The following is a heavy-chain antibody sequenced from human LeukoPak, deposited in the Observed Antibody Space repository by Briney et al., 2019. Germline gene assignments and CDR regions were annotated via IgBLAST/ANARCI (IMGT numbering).Heavy chain of an antibody. D-gene: IGHD5-18*01. Sequence: ASVKVSCMASGYIFTSYFMHWVRQAPGQGLEWMGLINPSGGSTRYAQKFQGRVTMTRDMSTSTVYMELSRLRSEDTAVYYCARALPHRRLMDTTMEQHWFDPWGQGTLVTVSS. J-gene: IGHJ5*02. CDR1: GYIFTSYF. CDR2: INPSGGST. V-gene: IGHV1-46*01. CDR3: ARALPHRRLMDTTMEQHWFDP.